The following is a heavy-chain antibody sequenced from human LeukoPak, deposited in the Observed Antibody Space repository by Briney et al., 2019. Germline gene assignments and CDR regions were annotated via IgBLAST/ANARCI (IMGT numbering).Heavy chain of an antibody. Sequence: PSETLSLTCTVSGGSISTTNYYWGWIRQPPGRDLEWIGSIYSSGNTYYNPSLESRVTISVDTSKNQLSLKLTSATAADTSVYYCARYSGLRSPFDPWGQGTLVTVSS. V-gene: IGHV4-39*01. CDR1: GGSISTTNYY. D-gene: IGHD3-3*01. CDR3: ARYSGLRSPFDP. J-gene: IGHJ5*02. CDR2: IYSSGNT.